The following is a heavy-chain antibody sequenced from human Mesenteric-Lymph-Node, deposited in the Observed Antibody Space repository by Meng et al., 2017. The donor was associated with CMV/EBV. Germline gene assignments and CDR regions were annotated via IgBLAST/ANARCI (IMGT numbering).Heavy chain of an antibody. CDR2: MNPNSGNT. CDR1: GYTFTSFD. CDR3: ARGPSYSSGFPDC. J-gene: IGHJ4*02. D-gene: IGHD6-19*01. Sequence: QEQLVQSGAEVKKPGASVKVSCKASGYTFTSFDINWVRQATGQGPEWMGWMNPNSGNTGYAQKLQGRVTLTRDTSISTAYMEVSSLRSEDTAVYYCARGPSYSSGFPDCWGQGTLVTVSS. V-gene: IGHV1-8*02.